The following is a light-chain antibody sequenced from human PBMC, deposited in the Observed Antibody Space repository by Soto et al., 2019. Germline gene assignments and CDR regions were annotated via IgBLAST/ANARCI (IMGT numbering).Light chain of an antibody. V-gene: IGKV3-15*01. CDR3: QQYNNWPTWT. CDR1: QSVSNN. Sequence: EIVMTQSPAILSVSPGDRATLSCRAGQSVSNNLAWYQQKPGQAPRLLIYGASTRATGIPARFSGSGSETEFTLTISSLQAEDSAVYFCQQYNNWPTWTFGQGTKVDI. CDR2: GAS. J-gene: IGKJ1*01.